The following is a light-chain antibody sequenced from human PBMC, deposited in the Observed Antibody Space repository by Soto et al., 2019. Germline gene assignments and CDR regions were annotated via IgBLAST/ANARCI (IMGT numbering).Light chain of an antibody. V-gene: IGLV1-47*02. CDR3: AAXDDSLSGVV. CDR1: SSNIGSNY. CDR2: SNS. J-gene: IGLJ2*01. Sequence: QSVLTQPPSASGAPGQRVTISCSGSSSNIGSNYVYWYQQFPGTAPKRLIYSNSQRPSGVPDRFSGSKSGTSASLAISGLXXXXXXXXXCAAXDDSLSGVVFGGGTKLTVL.